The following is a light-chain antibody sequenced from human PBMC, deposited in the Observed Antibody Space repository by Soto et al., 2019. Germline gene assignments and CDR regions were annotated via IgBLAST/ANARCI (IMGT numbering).Light chain of an antibody. J-gene: IGKJ1*01. CDR1: QSVSSS. V-gene: IGKV3-15*01. CDR2: GAS. CDR3: QQYNKWPRT. Sequence: EKVFTQSPPPPSVSPGEKAPPSRRASQSVSSSLAWYQQKPGQAPRLLIYGASTRATGIPTRFSGSGSGTEFTLTISSLQSEDFAVYYCQQYNKWPRTFGQGTKV.